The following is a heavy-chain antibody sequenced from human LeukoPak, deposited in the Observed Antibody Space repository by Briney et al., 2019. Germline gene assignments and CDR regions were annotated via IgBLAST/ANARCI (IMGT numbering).Heavy chain of an antibody. CDR1: GFSFDDYA. CDR2: ITWNTGQI. CDR3: AKGRSLKQWLTHSEAEYFEY. V-gene: IGHV3-9*01. J-gene: IGHJ4*02. D-gene: IGHD5-24*01. Sequence: GGSLRLSCAASGFSFDDYAMYWVRQAPGKGLEWVSGITWNTGQIEYADSVRGRFTISRDNAKKSLYLQMSSLRTEDTALYFCAKGRSLKQWLTHSEAEYFEYWGQGALVTVSS.